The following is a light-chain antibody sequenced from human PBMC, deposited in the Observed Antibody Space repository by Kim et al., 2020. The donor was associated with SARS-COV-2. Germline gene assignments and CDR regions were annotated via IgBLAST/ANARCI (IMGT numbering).Light chain of an antibody. CDR3: QQYGSSPRT. CDR2: GAS. J-gene: IGKJ2*01. CDR1: QSVSSSY. Sequence: LSSGERAPLSCRASQSVSSSYLAWYQQKPGQAPRLLIYGASSRATGIPDRFSGSGSGTDFTLTISRLEPEDFAVYYCQQYGSSPRTFGQGTKLEI. V-gene: IGKV3-20*01.